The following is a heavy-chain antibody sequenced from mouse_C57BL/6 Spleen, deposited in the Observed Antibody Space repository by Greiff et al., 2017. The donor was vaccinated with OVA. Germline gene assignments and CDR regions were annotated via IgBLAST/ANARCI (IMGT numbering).Heavy chain of an antibody. J-gene: IGHJ3*01. CDR3: AREAGNGGWFAY. V-gene: IGHV5-4*01. CDR1: GFTFSSYA. D-gene: IGHD2-1*01. Sequence: EVMLVESGGGLVKPGGSLKLSCAASGFTFSSYAMSWVRQTPEKRLEWVATISDGGSYTYYPDNVKGRFTISRDNAKNNLYLQMSHLKSEDTAMYYCAREAGNGGWFAYWGQGTLVTVSA. CDR2: ISDGGSYT.